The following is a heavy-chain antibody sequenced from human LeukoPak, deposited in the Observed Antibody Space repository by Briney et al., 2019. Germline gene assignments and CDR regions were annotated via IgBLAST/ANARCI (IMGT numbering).Heavy chain of an antibody. V-gene: IGHV3-53*01. D-gene: IGHD3-3*01. CDR3: ASRYDFWSGLGVYYYYYMDV. Sequence: GGSLRLSCAASGFTVSSNYMSWVRQAPGKGLEWVSVIYSGGSTYYADSVKGRFTISRDNSKNTLYLQMNSLRAEDTAVYYCASRYDFWSGLGVYYYYYMDVWGKGTTVTVSS. J-gene: IGHJ6*03. CDR2: IYSGGST. CDR1: GFTVSSNY.